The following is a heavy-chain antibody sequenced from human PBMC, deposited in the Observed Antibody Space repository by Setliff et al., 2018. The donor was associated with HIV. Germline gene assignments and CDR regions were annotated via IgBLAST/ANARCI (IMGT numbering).Heavy chain of an antibody. Sequence: SETLSLTCTVSRGSISSGGYYWSWIRQHPERGLEWIGYIYYNGITYYSPSLRSRVIMSVDTSRNEFSLRLSSVTAADTAMYYCARSSRVNCGGDCYLFDYWGQGTPVTVSS. V-gene: IGHV4-31*03. D-gene: IGHD2-21*02. CDR1: RGSISSGGYY. J-gene: IGHJ4*02. CDR3: ARSSRVNCGGDCYLFDY. CDR2: IYYNGIT.